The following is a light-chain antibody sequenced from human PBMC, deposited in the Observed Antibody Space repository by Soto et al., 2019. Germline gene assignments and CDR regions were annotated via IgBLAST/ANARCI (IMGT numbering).Light chain of an antibody. CDR3: QQLNSYPLT. CDR1: QGISSS. CDR2: AAS. Sequence: DIQLTQSPSFLSASVGDRVTITCRASQGISSSLAWYQQKPGTAPKLLFYAASTLQSGVPSRFSGSGSGTDFTLTISSRQPKDFATYYCQQLNSYPLTFGGGTKVEIK. V-gene: IGKV1-9*01. J-gene: IGKJ4*01.